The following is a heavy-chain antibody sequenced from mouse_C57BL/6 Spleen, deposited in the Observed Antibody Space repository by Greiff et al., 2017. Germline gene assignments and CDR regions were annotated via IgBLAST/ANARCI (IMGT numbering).Heavy chain of an antibody. CDR3: ASIYYYGSSYAWFAY. CDR1: GFNIKNTY. Sequence: VQLQQSVAELVRPGASVKLSCTASGFNIKNTYMHWVKQRPEQGLEWIGRIDPANGNTQYAPKFQGKATITADTSSNTAYLQLSSLTSEDTAIYYCASIYYYGSSYAWFAYWGQGTLVTVSA. J-gene: IGHJ3*01. D-gene: IGHD1-1*01. CDR2: IDPANGNT. V-gene: IGHV14-3*01.